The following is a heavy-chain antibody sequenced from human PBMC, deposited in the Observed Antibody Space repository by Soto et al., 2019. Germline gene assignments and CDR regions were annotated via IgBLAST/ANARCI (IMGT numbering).Heavy chain of an antibody. V-gene: IGHV4-59*01. CDR2: IYYSGST. J-gene: IGHJ2*01. D-gene: IGHD6-13*01. Sequence: ASETLSLTCTVSGGSISSYSWSWIRQPPGKRLEWIGYIYYSGSTNYNPSLKSRVTISVDTSKNQFSLKLSSVTAADTAVYYCARGAAAGTRYFDLWGRGTLVTVSS. CDR3: ARGAAAGTRYFDL. CDR1: GGSISSYS.